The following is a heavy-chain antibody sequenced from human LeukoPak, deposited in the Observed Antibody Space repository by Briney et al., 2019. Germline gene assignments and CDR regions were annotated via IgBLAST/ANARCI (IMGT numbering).Heavy chain of an antibody. J-gene: IGHJ4*02. CDR2: ISYDGTNK. V-gene: IGHV3-30-3*01. CDR1: GFTFSSYA. Sequence: GGSLRLSCAASGFTFSSYAMNWVRQAPGKGLEWVAIISYDGTNKDYADSVKGRFTISRDNSRNTLYLQMNSLRAEDTAVYYCARDPLYTNSPPSYFDYWGQGTLVTVSS. CDR3: ARDPLYTNSPPSYFDY. D-gene: IGHD2-2*02.